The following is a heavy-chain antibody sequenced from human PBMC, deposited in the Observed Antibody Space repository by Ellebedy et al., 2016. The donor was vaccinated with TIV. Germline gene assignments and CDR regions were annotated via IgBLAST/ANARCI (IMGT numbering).Heavy chain of an antibody. CDR1: GGSISRSSYY. D-gene: IGHD1/OR15-1a*01. Sequence: SETLSLTXTVSGGSISRSSYYWGWIRQPPGKGLEWIGSIYYSGSTYYNPSLKSRVTISVDTSKNQFSLKLSSVTAADTAVYYCARGWKNYSNTYYYYMDVWGKGTTVTVSS. CDR3: ARGWKNYSNTYYYYMDV. V-gene: IGHV4-39*07. J-gene: IGHJ6*03. CDR2: IYYSGST.